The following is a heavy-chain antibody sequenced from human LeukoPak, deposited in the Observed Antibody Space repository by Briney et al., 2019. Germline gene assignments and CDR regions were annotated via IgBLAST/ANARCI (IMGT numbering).Heavy chain of an antibody. CDR3: TTGDSSSWYYFDY. J-gene: IGHJ4*02. D-gene: IGHD6-13*01. Sequence: ASVKVSCKASGYTFTGYYMRWVRQAPGQGLEWMGWINPNSGGTNYAQKFQGRVTMTRDTSISTAYMELSRLRSDNTAVYYCTTGDSSSWYYFDYWGQGPLVTVSS. CDR1: GYTFTGYY. CDR2: INPNSGGT. V-gene: IGHV1-2*02.